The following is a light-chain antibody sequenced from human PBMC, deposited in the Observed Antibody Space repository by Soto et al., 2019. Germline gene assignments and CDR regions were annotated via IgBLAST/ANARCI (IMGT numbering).Light chain of an antibody. V-gene: IGKV3-11*01. CDR2: DAS. CDR3: QQRSNWPIT. J-gene: IGKJ5*01. CDR1: QSVSKY. Sequence: EIVLTQSPATLSLSPGERATLSCRTSQSVSKYFAWYQQKPGRAPRLLIYDASSRATGIPARFIGSGSVTDFTLTISSLEPEDFAIYYCQQRSNWPITFGQGTRLEIK.